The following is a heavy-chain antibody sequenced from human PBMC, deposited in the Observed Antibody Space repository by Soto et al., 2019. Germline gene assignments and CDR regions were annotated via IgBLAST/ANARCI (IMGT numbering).Heavy chain of an antibody. CDR1: GFKFSSYA. J-gene: IGHJ5*01. CDR2: ISATGGGT. V-gene: IGHV3-23*01. CDR3: AKDRRAGGNSAFYFDF. D-gene: IGHD3-16*01. Sequence: PGGSLRLSCAASGFKFSSYAMSWVRQAPGKGLEWVSLISATGGGTYYADSVKGRFTISRDNSDNTLYLQVHSLRAGDTAVYYCAKDRRAGGNSAFYFDFWGQGAQVTVSS.